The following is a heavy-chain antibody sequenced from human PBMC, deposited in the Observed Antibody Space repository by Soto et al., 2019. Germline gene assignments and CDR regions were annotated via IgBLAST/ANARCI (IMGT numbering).Heavy chain of an antibody. Sequence: ASVKVSCKASGGTFSSYAISWVRQAPGQGLEWMGGIIPIFGTANYAQKFQGRVTITADESTSTAYMELSSLRSEDTAVYYCARDGVSEQRQFDYWGQGTLVTVSS. J-gene: IGHJ4*02. D-gene: IGHD6-25*01. CDR3: ARDGVSEQRQFDY. CDR1: GGTFSSYA. V-gene: IGHV1-69*13. CDR2: IIPIFGTA.